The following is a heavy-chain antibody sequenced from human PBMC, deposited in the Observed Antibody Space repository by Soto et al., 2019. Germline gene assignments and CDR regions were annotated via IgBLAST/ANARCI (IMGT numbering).Heavy chain of an antibody. V-gene: IGHV1-58*01. CDR2: IVVGSGNT. Sequence: QMQLVQSGPEVKKPGTSVKVSCKASGFTFTNSAVQWVRQARGQRLEWIGWIVVGSGNTNYAQKFQERVTITRDMSTTTAYMELSSLTSEDTAVYYCATDKGDSYGYGNYWGQGTLVTVSS. D-gene: IGHD5-18*01. CDR1: GFTFTNSA. CDR3: ATDKGDSYGYGNY. J-gene: IGHJ4*02.